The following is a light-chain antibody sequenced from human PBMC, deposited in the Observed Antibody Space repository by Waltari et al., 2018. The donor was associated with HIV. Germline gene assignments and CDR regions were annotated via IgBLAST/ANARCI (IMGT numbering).Light chain of an antibody. Sequence: DIQMTQSPSSLSASVGDRVTITCRASQSASTYVNWYQQKPGKAPKLLIYAAPTLQSGVPSRFSGSGSRTEFTLSTSSLQPEDFAIYYCQQTYNIPFTFGPGTKVDLK. CDR2: AAP. CDR3: QQTYNIPFT. CDR1: QSASTY. J-gene: IGKJ3*01. V-gene: IGKV1-39*01.